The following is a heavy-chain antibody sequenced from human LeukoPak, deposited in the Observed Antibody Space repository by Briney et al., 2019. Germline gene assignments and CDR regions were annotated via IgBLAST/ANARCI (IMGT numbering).Heavy chain of an antibody. V-gene: IGHV4-39*01. J-gene: IGHJ6*03. CDR3: ASVRRGFGESSKYYSYYYMDV. Sequence: SETLSLTCTVSGGSISSSSYYWCLLRQPPGTRLELVANIYYSGSTYYNPSLKSRVTISVDTSKNQLSLKLSAVTAADTAVYYCASVRRGFGESSKYYSYYYMDVWGNGTTVPIS. D-gene: IGHD3-10*01. CDR1: GGSISSSSYY. CDR2: IYYSGST.